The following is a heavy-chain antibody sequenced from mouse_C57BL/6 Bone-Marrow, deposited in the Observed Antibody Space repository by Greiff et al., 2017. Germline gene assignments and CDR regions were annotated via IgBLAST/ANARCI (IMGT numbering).Heavy chain of an antibody. CDR3: AREGGNNYPFAY. CDR2: IDPSDSYT. D-gene: IGHD5-1-1*01. V-gene: IGHV1-69*01. CDR1: GYTFTSYW. J-gene: IGHJ3*01. Sequence: QVQLQQPGAELVMPGASVKLSCKASGYTFTSYWMHWVKQRPGQGLEWIGEIDPSDSYTNYNQKFKGKSTLTVDKSSSTAYMQLSSLTSEDSAVYYCAREGGNNYPFAYWGQGTLVTVSA.